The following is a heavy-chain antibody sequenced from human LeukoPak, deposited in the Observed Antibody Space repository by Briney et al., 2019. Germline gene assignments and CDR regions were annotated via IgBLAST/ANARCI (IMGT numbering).Heavy chain of an antibody. D-gene: IGHD3-22*01. V-gene: IGHV3-7*01. CDR2: IKQDGSEK. CDR1: GFTFRSYW. CDR3: ARDRGYYYDSSGYYYYY. J-gene: IGHJ4*02. Sequence: GGSLRLSXAASGFTFRSYWMSWIRQAPGKGLEWVANIKQDGSEKYYVDSVKGRFTIPRDNAKNSLYLQMNSLRAEDTAVYYCARDRGYYYDSSGYYYYYWGQGTLVTVSS.